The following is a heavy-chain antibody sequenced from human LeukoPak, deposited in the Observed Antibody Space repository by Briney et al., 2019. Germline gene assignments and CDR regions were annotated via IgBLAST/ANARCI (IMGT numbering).Heavy chain of an antibody. CDR2: IRGNGET. CDR3: ARASWVSSTDAVR. D-gene: IGHD2-8*01. V-gene: IGHV3-23*01. J-gene: IGHJ4*02. Sequence: GPSPRPSSAAAGSSISSLAIRCGRPRPTGGQGWVSSIRGNGETFNAASVKGGITLSSDTSRNTVYFQLNVMRVEETAIYYCARASWVSSTDAVRWGQETLVTVSS. CDR1: GSSISSLA.